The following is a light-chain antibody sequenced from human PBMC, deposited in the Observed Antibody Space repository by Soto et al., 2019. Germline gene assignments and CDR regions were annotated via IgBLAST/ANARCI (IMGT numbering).Light chain of an antibody. J-gene: IGLJ2*01. CDR1: SGHTTYI. CDR2: LETSGSY. V-gene: IGLV4-60*02. Sequence: QLVLTQSSSASASLGSSVKLTCTLSSGHTTYIIAWHQQQPGKAPRYLMKLETSGSYNKGSGVPDRFSGSSSGADRYLTISNLQFEDEADYYCATWDINTHVVFGGGTKVTVL. CDR3: ATWDINTHVV.